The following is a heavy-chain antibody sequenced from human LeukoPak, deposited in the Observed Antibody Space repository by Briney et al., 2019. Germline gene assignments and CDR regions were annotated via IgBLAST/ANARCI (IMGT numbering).Heavy chain of an antibody. Sequence: PSETLSLTCAVSGGSISSGGYYWSWTRQPPGKGLEWIGYIYYSGSTNYNPSLKSRVTISVDTSKNQFSLKLSSVTAADTAVYYCAREVICSGGSCYPDHPFDYWGQGTLVTVSS. D-gene: IGHD2-15*01. J-gene: IGHJ4*02. CDR3: AREVICSGGSCYPDHPFDY. CDR2: IYYSGST. CDR1: GGSISSGGYY. V-gene: IGHV4-61*08.